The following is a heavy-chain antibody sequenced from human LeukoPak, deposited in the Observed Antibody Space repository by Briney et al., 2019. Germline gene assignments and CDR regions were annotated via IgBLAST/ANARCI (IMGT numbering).Heavy chain of an antibody. J-gene: IGHJ4*02. V-gene: IGHV1-69*06. Sequence: SVKVSCKASGGTFSSYAISWVRQAPGQGPEWMGGIIPIFGTTNYAQKFQGRVTITADKSTSTAYMELSSLRSEDTAVYYCAREGSSGWGYFDYWGQGTLVTVSS. D-gene: IGHD6-19*01. CDR1: GGTFSSYA. CDR2: IIPIFGTT. CDR3: AREGSSGWGYFDY.